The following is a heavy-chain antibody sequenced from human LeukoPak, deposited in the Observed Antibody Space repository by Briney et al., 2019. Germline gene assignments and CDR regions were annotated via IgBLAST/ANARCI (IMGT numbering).Heavy chain of an antibody. Sequence: GGSLRLSCAASGFTFSSYGMHWVRQAPGKGLEWVAVISFDGSNKHYADSVKGRFTISRDNSRNTLYLQMNSLRAEDTAVYYCAKDPSPVAVDYYSGMDVWGQGTTVTVSS. D-gene: IGHD6-19*01. V-gene: IGHV3-30*18. CDR1: GFTFSSYG. CDR3: AKDPSPVAVDYYSGMDV. J-gene: IGHJ6*02. CDR2: ISFDGSNK.